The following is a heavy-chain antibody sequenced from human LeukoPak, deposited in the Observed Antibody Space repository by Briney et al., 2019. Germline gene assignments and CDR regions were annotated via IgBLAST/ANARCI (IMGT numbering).Heavy chain of an antibody. CDR2: INPSGGST. CDR3: ARDSYYCDSSGYYHRGEFDY. Sequence: ASVKVPCKASGYTFTSYYMHWVRQTPGQGLEWMGIINPSGGSTSYAQKFQGRVTMTRDMSTSTVYMELSSLRSEDTAVYYCARDSYYCDSSGYYHRGEFDYWGQGTLVTVSS. J-gene: IGHJ4*02. D-gene: IGHD3-22*01. V-gene: IGHV1-46*01. CDR1: GYTFTSYY.